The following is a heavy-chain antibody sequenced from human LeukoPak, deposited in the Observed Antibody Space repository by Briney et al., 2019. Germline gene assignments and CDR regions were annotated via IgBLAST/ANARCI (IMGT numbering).Heavy chain of an antibody. V-gene: IGHV4-61*08. D-gene: IGHD5-18*01. J-gene: IGHJ6*03. CDR2: IHSGGTT. CDR1: GGSISSGGYY. Sequence: PSETLSLTCTVSGGSISSGGYYWSWIRQPPGKGLEWIGRIHSGGTTNYNPSLMSRVTLSVDTSKNQISLRLTSVTAADTALYYCARDNPSGYTYGYEHYFYYIDVWGKGTTVTVSS. CDR3: ARDNPSGYTYGYEHYFYYIDV.